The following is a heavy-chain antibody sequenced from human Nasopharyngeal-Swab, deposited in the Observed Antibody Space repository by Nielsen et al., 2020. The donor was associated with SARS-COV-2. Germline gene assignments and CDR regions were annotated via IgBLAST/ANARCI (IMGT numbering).Heavy chain of an antibody. D-gene: IGHD5-24*01. Sequence: GSLRLSCTVSGGSISSSSYYWGWIRQPPGKGLEWIGSIYYSGSTYYNSSLKSRVTIPVDTSKNQFSLKLSSVTAADTAVYYCARQSATRGTDGYNFSYWGQGTLVTVSS. J-gene: IGHJ4*02. V-gene: IGHV4-39*01. CDR2: IYYSGST. CDR1: GGSISSSSYY. CDR3: ARQSATRGTDGYNFSY.